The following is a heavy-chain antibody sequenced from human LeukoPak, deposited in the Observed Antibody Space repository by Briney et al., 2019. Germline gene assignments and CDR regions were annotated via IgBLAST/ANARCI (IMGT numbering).Heavy chain of an antibody. J-gene: IGHJ6*02. V-gene: IGHV3-11*01. Sequence: GGSLRLSCAASGFTFSDYYMTWLRQAPGKGLEWLSYISNSGSTVFYADSVEGRFTVSRDNAKRSLYLQIESLRDDDTAVYHCALGTINKDYYFGMDVRGQGTTVSVSS. CDR1: GFTFSDYY. D-gene: IGHD2-8*01. CDR2: ISNSGSTV. CDR3: ALGTINKDYYFGMDV.